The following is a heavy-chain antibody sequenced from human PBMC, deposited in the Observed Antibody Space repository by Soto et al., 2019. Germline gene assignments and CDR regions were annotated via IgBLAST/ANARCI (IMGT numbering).Heavy chain of an antibody. CDR2: IYYNGDT. CDR3: ARHQSIVVVTAARAFDI. V-gene: IGHV4-39*01. CDR1: GGSISSNSHY. J-gene: IGHJ3*02. Sequence: QLPLQESGPGLVKPSETLSLTCSVSGGSISSNSHYWVWIRQPPGKGLEWIGSIYYNGDTYYNPSLKSRVTISVGTSKNQFSVKLNSVHAADTAVYYCARHQSIVVVTAARAFDIWGQGTMVTVSS. D-gene: IGHD2-15*01.